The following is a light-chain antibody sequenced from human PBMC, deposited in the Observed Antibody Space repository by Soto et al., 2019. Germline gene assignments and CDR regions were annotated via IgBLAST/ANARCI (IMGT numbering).Light chain of an antibody. V-gene: IGLV2-14*03. CDR3: SSYTSTNSL. J-gene: IGLJ2*01. CDR2: DVS. CDR1: SSDVGAYNY. Sequence: QSALTQPASVSGSPGESITISCTGTSSDVGAYNYVSWYQQHPGKAPKLMIYDVSNRPSGVSNRFSGSKSGNTASLTISGLRAEDEADYYCSSYTSTNSLFGGGTQLTVL.